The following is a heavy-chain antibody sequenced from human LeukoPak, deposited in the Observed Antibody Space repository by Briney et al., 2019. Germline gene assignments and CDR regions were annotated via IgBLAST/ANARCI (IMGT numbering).Heavy chain of an antibody. Sequence: ASVKVSCKVSGYTFTDYYMHWVQQAPGKGLEWMGLVDPEDGETIYAEKFQGRVTITADTSTDTAYMELSSLRSEDTAAYYCATDFHSGSYGNWYFDLWGRGTLVTVSS. J-gene: IGHJ2*01. D-gene: IGHD1-26*01. CDR1: GYTFTDYY. CDR2: VDPEDGET. CDR3: ATDFHSGSYGNWYFDL. V-gene: IGHV1-69-2*01.